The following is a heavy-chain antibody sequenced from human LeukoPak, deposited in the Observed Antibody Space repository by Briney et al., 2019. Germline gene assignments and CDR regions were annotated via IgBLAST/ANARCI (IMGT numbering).Heavy chain of an antibody. J-gene: IGHJ6*03. CDR2: IYYSGST. Sequence: SETLSLTCTVSGGSISSYYWNWIRQPPGKGLEWIGYIYYSGSTNYNPSLKSRVTISVDTSKNQFSLRLSSVTAADTAVYYCARGSSSWLPYYMDVWGKGTTVTVSS. CDR1: GGSISSYY. V-gene: IGHV4-59*01. D-gene: IGHD6-13*01. CDR3: ARGSSSWLPYYMDV.